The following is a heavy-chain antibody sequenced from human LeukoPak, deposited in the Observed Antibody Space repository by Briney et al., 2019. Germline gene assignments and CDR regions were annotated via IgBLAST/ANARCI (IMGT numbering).Heavy chain of an antibody. Sequence: SSVKVPCKPCVWWFSQYLLRGLGQAPGQGLEWMGRIIPILGIANYAQMFQGRVTITADKSTSTAYMELSSLRSAGWSVYPCERGRCDWIAAANWFDPWGQGTLVTVSS. J-gene: IGHJ5*02. CDR2: IIPILGIA. CDR1: VWWFSQYL. CDR3: ERGRCDWIAAANWFDP. D-gene: IGHD6-13*01. V-gene: IGHV1-69*04.